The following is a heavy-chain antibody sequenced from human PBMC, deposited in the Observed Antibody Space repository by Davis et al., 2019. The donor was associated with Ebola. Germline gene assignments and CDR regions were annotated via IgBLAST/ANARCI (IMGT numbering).Heavy chain of an antibody. CDR1: GYSFTSYW. CDR3: ARHGVVVPSAIHYYYYGMDV. Sequence: KVSCKGSGYSFTSYWIGWVRQMPGKGLEWMGIIYPGDSDTRYSPSFQGQVTISADQSISTAYLQWSSLKASDTAMYYCARHGVVVPSAIHYYYYGMDVWGQGTTVTVSS. J-gene: IGHJ6*02. D-gene: IGHD2-2*02. CDR2: IYPGDSDT. V-gene: IGHV5-51*01.